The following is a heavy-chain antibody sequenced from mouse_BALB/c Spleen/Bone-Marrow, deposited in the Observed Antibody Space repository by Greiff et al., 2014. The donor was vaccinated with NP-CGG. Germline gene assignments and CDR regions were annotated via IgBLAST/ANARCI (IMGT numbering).Heavy chain of an antibody. CDR2: IWAGGST. CDR1: GFSLTSYG. D-gene: IGHD2-4*01. CDR3: ARDPIYYDYDWYFDV. V-gene: IGHV2-9*02. J-gene: IGHJ1*01. Sequence: VQRVESGPGLVAPSQSLSITCTVSGFSLTSYGVHWVRQPPGKGLEWLGVIWAGGSTNYNSALMSRLSISKDNSESQVFLKMNSLQTDDTAMYYCARDPIYYDYDWYFDVWGAGTTVTVSS.